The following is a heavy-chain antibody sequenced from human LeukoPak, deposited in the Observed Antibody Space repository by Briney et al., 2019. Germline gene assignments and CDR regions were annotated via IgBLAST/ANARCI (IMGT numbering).Heavy chain of an antibody. V-gene: IGHV4-59*12. CDR2: IYYSGST. J-gene: IGHJ5*02. CDR1: GGSISSYY. Sequence: PSETLSLTCTVSGGSISSYYWSWIRQPPGKGLEWIGDIYYSGSTNYNPSLKSRVTISVDTSKSQFSLKLSSVTAADTAVYYCARVPYYYDSSGPNNWFDPWGQGTLVTVSS. CDR3: ARVPYYYDSSGPNNWFDP. D-gene: IGHD3-22*01.